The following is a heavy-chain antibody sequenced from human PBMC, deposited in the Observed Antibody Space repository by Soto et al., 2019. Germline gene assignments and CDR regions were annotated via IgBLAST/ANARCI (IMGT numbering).Heavy chain of an antibody. V-gene: IGHV4-4*02. CDR1: GGSISSSNW. D-gene: IGHD3-10*01. J-gene: IGHJ6*02. Sequence: ETLSLTCAVSGGSISSSNWWSWVRQSPGKGLEWIGEIYHSGSTNYNPSLKSRVTISVDKSKNQFSLKLSSVTAADTAVYYCARGSGRQVYNYYGMDVWGQGTTVTVSS. CDR3: ARGSGRQVYNYYGMDV. CDR2: IYHSGST.